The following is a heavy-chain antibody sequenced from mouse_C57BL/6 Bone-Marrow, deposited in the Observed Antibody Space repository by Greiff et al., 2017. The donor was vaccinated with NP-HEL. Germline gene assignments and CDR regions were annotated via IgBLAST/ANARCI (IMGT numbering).Heavy chain of an antibody. Sequence: EVQLVESGGGLVKPGGSLKLSRAASGFTFSSYTMSWVRQTPEKRLEWVATISGGGGNTYYPDSVKGRFTISRDNAKNTLYLQMSSLRSEDTAVYYCAKLLRSRDFDVWGTGTTVTVSS. CDR3: AKLLRSRDFDV. J-gene: IGHJ1*03. CDR2: ISGGGGNT. D-gene: IGHD1-1*01. CDR1: GFTFSSYT. V-gene: IGHV5-9*04.